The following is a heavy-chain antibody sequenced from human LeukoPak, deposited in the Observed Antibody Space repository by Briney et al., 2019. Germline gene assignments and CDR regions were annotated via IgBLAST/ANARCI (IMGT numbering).Heavy chain of an antibody. CDR3: AKATQLVSAIYFDY. V-gene: IGHV3-23*01. J-gene: IGHJ4*02. Sequence: TGGSLRLSCAASGFTFSSYGMSWVRQAPGKGLEWVSAISGSGGSTYYADSVKGRFTISRDNSKNTLYLQMNSLRAEDTAVYYCAKATQLVSAIYFDYWGQGTLVTVSS. D-gene: IGHD6-13*01. CDR2: ISGSGGST. CDR1: GFTFSSYG.